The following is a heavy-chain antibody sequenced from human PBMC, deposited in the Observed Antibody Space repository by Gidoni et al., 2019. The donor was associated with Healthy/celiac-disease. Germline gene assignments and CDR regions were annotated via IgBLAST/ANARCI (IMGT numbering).Heavy chain of an antibody. V-gene: IGHV3-21*01. CDR3: ASNLLSGSREY. CDR1: GFTFSSYS. CDR2: ISSISSYI. J-gene: IGHJ4*02. D-gene: IGHD1-26*01. Sequence: EVQLVESGGGLVKPGGSLRLSCAASGFTFSSYSMNWVRQAPGKGLEWVSSISSISSYIYYADSVKGRFTISRDNAKNSLYLQMNSLRAEDTAVYYCASNLLSGSREYWGQGTLVTVSS.